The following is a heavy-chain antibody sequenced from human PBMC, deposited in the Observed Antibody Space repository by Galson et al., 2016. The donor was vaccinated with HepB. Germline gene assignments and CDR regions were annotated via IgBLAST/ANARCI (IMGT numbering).Heavy chain of an antibody. D-gene: IGHD3-10*01. CDR1: GVSLNNNAMA. CDR3: AHWGEQIRGYWYFDL. V-gene: IGHV2-5*01. J-gene: IGHJ2*01. CDR2: VYSNDDK. Sequence: PALVKPTQTLTLTCTLSGVSLNNNAMAVGWIRQPPGKALEWLALVYSNDDKRYSPSLRSRLTITRDTSKNQVVLTMTNMDPVDTATYYCAHWGEQIRGYWYFDLWGRGTLVTVSS.